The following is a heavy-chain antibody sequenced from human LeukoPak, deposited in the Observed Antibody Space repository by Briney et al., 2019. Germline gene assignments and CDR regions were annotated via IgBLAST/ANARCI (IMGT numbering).Heavy chain of an antibody. Sequence: GGSLRLSCAASGFTFSSYSMHWVRQVPGKGLVWVSRINSGGSSASYADSVKGRFTISRDNAKNTLYLQMNSLRAEDTAVYYCARGVAANSVAFDIWGQGTMVTVSS. CDR1: GFTFSSYS. D-gene: IGHD2-15*01. CDR3: ARGVAANSVAFDI. V-gene: IGHV3-74*01. CDR2: INSGGSSA. J-gene: IGHJ3*02.